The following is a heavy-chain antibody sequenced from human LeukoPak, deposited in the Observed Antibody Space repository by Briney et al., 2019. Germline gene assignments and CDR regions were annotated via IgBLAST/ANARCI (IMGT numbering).Heavy chain of an antibody. CDR2: IYASGST. CDR3: ARDPMTHFFDY. D-gene: IGHD2-21*02. Sequence: PWETLSLTCNVSGGSISGYYWPWIRQPAGKGLEWIGRIYASGSTNYNPSLGSRVTMSLDTSKNYFSLKLNSVTAADTAVYFCARDPMTHFFDYWGQGTLVTVSP. CDR1: GGSISGYY. V-gene: IGHV4-4*07. J-gene: IGHJ4*02.